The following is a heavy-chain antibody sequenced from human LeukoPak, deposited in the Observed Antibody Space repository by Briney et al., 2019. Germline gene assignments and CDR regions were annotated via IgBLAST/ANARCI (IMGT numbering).Heavy chain of an antibody. Sequence: ASVKVSCKASGYTFTSYGISWVRQAPEQGLEWMGWISAYKGNTYYAQKLQGRVTMTTDTSTSTAYMELRSLRSDDTAVYYCARDLYYFDSSGYSYTDAFDIWGQGTMVTVSS. D-gene: IGHD3-22*01. CDR3: ARDLYYFDSSGYSYTDAFDI. CDR1: GYTFTSYG. J-gene: IGHJ3*02. V-gene: IGHV1-18*01. CDR2: ISAYKGNT.